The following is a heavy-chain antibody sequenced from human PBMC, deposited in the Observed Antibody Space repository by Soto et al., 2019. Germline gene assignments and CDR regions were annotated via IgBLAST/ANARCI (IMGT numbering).Heavy chain of an antibody. CDR1: GFTFDDYA. D-gene: IGHD1-26*01. V-gene: IGHV3-9*01. Sequence: EVQLVESGGGLVQPGRSLRLSCAASGFTFDDYAMHWVRQAPGKGLECVSGISWNSGSIGYADSVKGRFTISRDNAKNSLYLQMNSLRAEDTALYYCAKSISPTTNPTGAFDIWGQGTMVTVSS. CDR3: AKSISPTTNPTGAFDI. J-gene: IGHJ3*02. CDR2: ISWNSGSI.